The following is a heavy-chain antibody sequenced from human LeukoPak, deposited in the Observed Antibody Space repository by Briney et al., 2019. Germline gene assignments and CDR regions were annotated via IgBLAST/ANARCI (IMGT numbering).Heavy chain of an antibody. J-gene: IGHJ4*02. Sequence: GGSLRLSCAGSGFTFSTYWMSWVRQAPGKGLGWVGNINQDGSEKNFVDSVKGRFTISRGNAKNSLYLQMNSLRAEDTALYYCAELPTDGYYDSSGYLYYFDYWGQGTLVTVSS. V-gene: IGHV3-7*03. D-gene: IGHD3-22*01. CDR2: INQDGSEK. CDR1: GFTFSTYW. CDR3: AELPTDGYYDSSGYLYYFDY.